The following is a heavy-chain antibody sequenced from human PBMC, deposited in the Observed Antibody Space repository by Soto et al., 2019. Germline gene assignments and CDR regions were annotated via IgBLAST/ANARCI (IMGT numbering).Heavy chain of an antibody. CDR1: GYTFTCYY. J-gene: IGHJ6*02. D-gene: IGHD6-19*01. CDR2: INPNSGGT. Sequence: XSVKVSFKASGYTFTCYYMPWVRQAPGQGLEWMGWINPNSGGTNYAQKFQGRVTMTRDTSISTAYMELSRLRSDDTAVYYCARAQYSSGWYRTNYYYYGMDVWGQGTTVTVSS. V-gene: IGHV1-2*02. CDR3: ARAQYSSGWYRTNYYYYGMDV.